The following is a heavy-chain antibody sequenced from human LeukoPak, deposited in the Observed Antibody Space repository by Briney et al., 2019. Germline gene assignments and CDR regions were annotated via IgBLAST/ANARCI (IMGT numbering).Heavy chain of an antibody. D-gene: IGHD5-12*01. CDR1: GFTFSSYA. CDR3: ARDSKVATGDAFDI. J-gene: IGHJ3*02. Sequence: GGSLRLSCAASGFTFSSYAMHWVRQAPGKGLEWVAVISYDGSNKYYADSVKARFTISRDNSKNTLYLQMNSLRAEDTAVYYCARDSKVATGDAFDIWGQGTMVTVSS. CDR2: ISYDGSNK. V-gene: IGHV3-30*04.